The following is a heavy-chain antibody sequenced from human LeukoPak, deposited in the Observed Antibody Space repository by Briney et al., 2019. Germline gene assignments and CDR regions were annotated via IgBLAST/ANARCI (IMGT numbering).Heavy chain of an antibody. V-gene: IGHV4-34*01. CDR2: INHSGST. CDR3: ARYPVGAKYYFDY. Sequence: SETLSLTCAVYGGSFSGYYWSWIRQPPGKGLEWIGEINHSGSTNYNPSLKSRVTMSVDTSKNQFSLKLSSVTAADTAVYYCARYPVGAKYYFDYWGQGTLVTVSS. CDR1: GGSFSGYY. J-gene: IGHJ4*02. D-gene: IGHD1-26*01.